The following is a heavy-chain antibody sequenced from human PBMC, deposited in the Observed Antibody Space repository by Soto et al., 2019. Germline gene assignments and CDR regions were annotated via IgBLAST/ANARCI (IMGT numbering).Heavy chain of an antibody. J-gene: IGHJ6*02. V-gene: IGHV6-1*01. Sequence: SQTLSLTCAISGDSVASNSAAWNWIRQSPSRGLEWLGRTYYRSKWYNDCAVSVKSRITINPDTSRNQFSLQLNSVTPEDTAVYYCARQSSSKYYCDMDVWGQGTTVTVSS. CDR1: GDSVASNSAA. CDR2: TYYRSKWYN. CDR3: ARQSSSKYYCDMDV. D-gene: IGHD3-10*01.